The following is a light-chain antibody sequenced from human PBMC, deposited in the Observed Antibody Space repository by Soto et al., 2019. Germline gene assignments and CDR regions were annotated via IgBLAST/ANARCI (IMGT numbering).Light chain of an antibody. V-gene: IGLV1-44*01. CDR3: ATWDDRLNGYV. CDR1: SSNIGSNT. J-gene: IGLJ1*01. Sequence: QSVLTQSPSASGTPGQRVTISCSGSSSNIGSNTVNWYQQLPGTAPKLLIYSNNLRPSGVPDRFTGSKSGTSASLAISGLQSEDEADYYCATWDDRLNGYVFGTGTKVTVL. CDR2: SNN.